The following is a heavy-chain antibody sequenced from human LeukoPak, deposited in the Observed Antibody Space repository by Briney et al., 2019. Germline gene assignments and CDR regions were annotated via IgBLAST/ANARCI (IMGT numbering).Heavy chain of an antibody. D-gene: IGHD2-2*01. CDR3: ARGLVPAADRRWFDP. Sequence: TASETLSLTCAVYGGSFSGYYWSWIRQPPGKGLEWIGEINHSGSTNYNPSLKSRVTISVDTSKNQFSLKLSSVTAADTAVYYCARGLVPAADRRWFDPWGQETLVTVSS. V-gene: IGHV4-34*01. CDR1: GGSFSGYY. J-gene: IGHJ5*02. CDR2: INHSGST.